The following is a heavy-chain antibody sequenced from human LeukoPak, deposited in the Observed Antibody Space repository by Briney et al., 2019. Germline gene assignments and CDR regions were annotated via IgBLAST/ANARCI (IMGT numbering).Heavy chain of an antibody. CDR3: ARLDSSGYYGALDY. D-gene: IGHD3-22*01. J-gene: IGHJ4*02. CDR1: GYSFISYA. CDR2: INTGNGNT. Sequence: ASVKVSCKASGYSFISYAMHWVRQAPGQRLEWVGWINTGNGNTKYSQEFQGRVTITRDTSASTAYMELSSLRSEDMAVYYCARLDSSGYYGALDYWGQGTLVTVSS. V-gene: IGHV1-3*03.